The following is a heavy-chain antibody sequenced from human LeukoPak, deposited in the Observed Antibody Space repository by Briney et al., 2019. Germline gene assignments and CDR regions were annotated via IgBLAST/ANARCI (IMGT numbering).Heavy chain of an antibody. CDR1: GYSFTSYW. CDR3: SRRPASHCSSTSCYGAFDI. CDR2: IYPGDSDT. Sequence: GESLKISCKGFGYSFTSYWIGWVRQMPGKGLEWMGIIYPGDSDTRYSPSFQGQVTISADKSISTAYLQWSSLKASDTAMYYCSRRPASHCSSTSCYGAFDIWGQGTMVTVSS. J-gene: IGHJ3*02. D-gene: IGHD2-2*01. V-gene: IGHV5-51*01.